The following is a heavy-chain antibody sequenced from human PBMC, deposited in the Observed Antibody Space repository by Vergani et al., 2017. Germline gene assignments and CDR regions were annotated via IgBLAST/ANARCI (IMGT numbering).Heavy chain of an antibody. D-gene: IGHD3-9*01. CDR3: ARVKSYDIVTGYYGAFDI. J-gene: IGHJ3*02. CDR1: GFTFDDSG. Sequence: EVQLVESGGGVVRPGGSLRLSCAASGFTFDDSGMSWVRQAPGKGLEWVSGINWNGGSTGYADSVKGRFTISRDNAKNSLYLQMNSLRAEDTALYHCARVKSYDIVTGYYGAFDIWGQGTMVTVSS. V-gene: IGHV3-20*01. CDR2: INWNGGST.